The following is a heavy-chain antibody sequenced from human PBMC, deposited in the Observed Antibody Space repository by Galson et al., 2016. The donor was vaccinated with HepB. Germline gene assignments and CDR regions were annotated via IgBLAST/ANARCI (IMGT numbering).Heavy chain of an antibody. CDR2: ISYDGNRK. CDR3: ARIARGSSYTLGYFDL. D-gene: IGHD6-13*01. CDR1: GFTFSTYA. Sequence: SLRLSCAASGFTFSTYAMHWVRQAPGKGLEWVAVISYDGNRKYYAASVNGRFTIARDNSENTLYLQMHSLRAGDTAVYYCARIARGSSYTLGYFDLWGRGTLVTVSS. V-gene: IGHV3-30-3*01. J-gene: IGHJ2*01.